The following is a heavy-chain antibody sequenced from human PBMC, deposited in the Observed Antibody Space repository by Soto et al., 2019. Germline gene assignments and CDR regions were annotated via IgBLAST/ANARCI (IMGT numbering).Heavy chain of an antibody. Sequence: ASVKVSCKASGYTFTGYYMHCVRKAPGQGLEWMGWINPNSGGTNYAQKFQGWVTMTRDTSISTAYMELSRLISDDTAVYYCARAITMIVGTYNWFDPWGQGTLVTVSS. CDR3: ARAITMIVGTYNWFDP. CDR2: INPNSGGT. J-gene: IGHJ5*02. V-gene: IGHV1-2*04. D-gene: IGHD3-22*01. CDR1: GYTFTGYY.